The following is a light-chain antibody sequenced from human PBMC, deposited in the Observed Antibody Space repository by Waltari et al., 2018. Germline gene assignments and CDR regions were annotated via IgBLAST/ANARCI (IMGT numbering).Light chain of an antibody. CDR2: YDS. V-gene: IGLV3-21*01. Sequence: SYVLTQPPSVSVAPGEPARITCGGNNLESKRVHWYRQRPGQAPVLVISYDSDRPSGIPERFSGSNSGNTATLTISRVEAGDEADYYCQVWDANTDPGVFGTGTEVTVL. CDR3: QVWDANTDPGV. CDR1: NLESKR. J-gene: IGLJ1*01.